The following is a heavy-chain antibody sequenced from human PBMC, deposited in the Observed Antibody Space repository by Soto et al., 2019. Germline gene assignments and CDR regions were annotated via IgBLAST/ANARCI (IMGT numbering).Heavy chain of an antibody. J-gene: IGHJ6*02. CDR1: GFTFSSYA. CDR2: ISGSGGST. CDR3: AKEEGLWFGELYGMDV. Sequence: EVQLLESGGGLVQPGGSLRLSCAASGFTFSSYAMSWVRQAPGKGLEWVSAISGSGGSTYYADSVKGRFTISRDNSKNTLYLQMNSLTAEDTAVYYCAKEEGLWFGELYGMDVWGQGTTVTVSS. V-gene: IGHV3-23*01. D-gene: IGHD3-10*01.